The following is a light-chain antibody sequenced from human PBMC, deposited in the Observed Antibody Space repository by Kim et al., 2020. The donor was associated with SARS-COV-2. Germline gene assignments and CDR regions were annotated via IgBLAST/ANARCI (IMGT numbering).Light chain of an antibody. CDR1: KLGDKY. V-gene: IGLV3-1*01. CDR2: QDN. J-gene: IGLJ3*02. Sequence: SVSPGQTASITCSGDKLGDKYACWYQQKPGQSPVLVIYQDNKRPSGIPERFSGSNSGNTATLTIGGTQAMDEADYYCQAWDSSTVVFGGGTQLTVL. CDR3: QAWDSSTVV.